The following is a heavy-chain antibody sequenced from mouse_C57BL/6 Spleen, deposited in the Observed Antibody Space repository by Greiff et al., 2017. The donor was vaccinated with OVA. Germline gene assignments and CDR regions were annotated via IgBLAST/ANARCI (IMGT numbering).Heavy chain of an antibody. CDR2: ISYDGSN. J-gene: IGHJ1*03. Sequence: EVQLQESGPGLVKPSQSLSLTCSVTGYSITSGYYWNWIRQFPGNKLEWMGYISYDGSNNYNPSLKNRISITRDTSKNQFFLKLNSVTTEDTATYYCARDGGYGNYWYFDVWGTGTTVTVSS. D-gene: IGHD2-1*01. V-gene: IGHV3-6*01. CDR1: GYSITSGYY. CDR3: ARDGGYGNYWYFDV.